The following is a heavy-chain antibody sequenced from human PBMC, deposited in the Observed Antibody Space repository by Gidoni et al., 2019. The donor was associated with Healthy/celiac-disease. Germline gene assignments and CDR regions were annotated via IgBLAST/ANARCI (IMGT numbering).Heavy chain of an antibody. D-gene: IGHD3-3*01. CDR3: ARDGADDFWITYTFDI. CDR2: ISSSGSTI. J-gene: IGHJ3*02. V-gene: IGHV3-11*01. Sequence: QVQLVESGGGLVKPGGSLRISCAASGFTFSAYYMSWIRQAPGKGLGWVSYISSSGSTIYYADSVKGRFTISRDNAKNSLYLQMNSLRAEDTAVYYCARDGADDFWITYTFDIWGQGTMVTVSS. CDR1: GFTFSAYY.